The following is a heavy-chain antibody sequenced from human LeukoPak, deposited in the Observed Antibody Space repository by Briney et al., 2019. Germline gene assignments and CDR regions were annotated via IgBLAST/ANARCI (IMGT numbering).Heavy chain of an antibody. CDR1: GGSISPYY. J-gene: IGHJ4*02. Sequence: SETLSLTCTVSGGSISPYYWSWIRQPPGKGLEWIGSIYYSGSTYYNPSLKSRVTISVDASKNQFSLKLSSVTAADTAVYYCAREWGTVVVTAGYYFDYWGQGTLVTVSS. CDR3: AREWGTVVVTAGYYFDY. CDR2: IYYSGST. D-gene: IGHD2-21*02. V-gene: IGHV4-39*07.